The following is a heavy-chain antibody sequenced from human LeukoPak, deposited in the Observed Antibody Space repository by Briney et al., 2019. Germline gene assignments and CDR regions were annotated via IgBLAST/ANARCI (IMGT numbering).Heavy chain of an antibody. CDR3: FFIKVGGDY. Sequence: GSLRLYCAASGFAFSSYEMNWVRQAPGKGLEWVSYISSSGSTIYYADSVKGRFTISRDNAKNSLYLQMNSLRAEDTAVYYCFFIKVGGDYWGQGTLVTVSS. J-gene: IGHJ4*02. CDR2: ISSSGSTI. CDR1: GFAFSSYE. V-gene: IGHV3-48*03.